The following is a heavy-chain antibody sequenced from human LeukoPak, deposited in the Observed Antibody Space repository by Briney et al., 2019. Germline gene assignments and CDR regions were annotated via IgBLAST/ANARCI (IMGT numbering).Heavy chain of an antibody. J-gene: IGHJ3*02. CDR2: IYYSGST. CDR1: GGSISSYY. Sequence: SETLSLTCTVSGGSISSYYWSWIRQPPGKGLEWIGYIYYSGSTSYNPSLKSRVTISVDTSKNQFSLKLSSVTAADTAVYYCARDIYDSSGQRFDIWGQGTMVTVSS. D-gene: IGHD3-22*01. CDR3: ARDIYDSSGQRFDI. V-gene: IGHV4-59*01.